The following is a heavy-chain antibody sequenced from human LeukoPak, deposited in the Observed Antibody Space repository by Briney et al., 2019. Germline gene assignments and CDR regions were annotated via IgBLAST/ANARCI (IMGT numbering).Heavy chain of an antibody. Sequence: SETLSLTCTVSGYSINSGYYWGWIRQPPGEGLEWIGSIYHSGSTYYNPSLKSRVTISVDTSKNQFSLKLSSVTAADTAVYYCARVPAAIRSWFDPWGQGTLVTVSS. CDR3: ARVPAAIRSWFDP. CDR2: IYHSGST. J-gene: IGHJ5*02. CDR1: GYSINSGYY. V-gene: IGHV4-38-2*02. D-gene: IGHD2-2*02.